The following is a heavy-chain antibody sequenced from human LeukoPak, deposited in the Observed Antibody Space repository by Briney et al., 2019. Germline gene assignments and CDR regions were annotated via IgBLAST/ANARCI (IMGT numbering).Heavy chain of an antibody. CDR1: GGSFSGYY. Sequence: SETLSLTCAVYGGSFSGYYWSWIRQPPGKGLEWIGEIYHSGSTNYNPSLKSRVTISVDTSKNQFSLKLSSVTAADTAVYYCARGRRYCSSTSCYYSEYYYYGMDVWGQGTTVTVSS. J-gene: IGHJ6*02. D-gene: IGHD2-2*01. V-gene: IGHV4-34*01. CDR2: IYHSGST. CDR3: ARGRRYCSSTSCYYSEYYYYGMDV.